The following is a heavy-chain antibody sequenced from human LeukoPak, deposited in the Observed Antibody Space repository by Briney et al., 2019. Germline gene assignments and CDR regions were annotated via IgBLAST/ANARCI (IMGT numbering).Heavy chain of an antibody. CDR2: ISSSGSTI. J-gene: IGHJ6*02. D-gene: IGHD3-3*01. CDR3: ARAPDYDFWSGYYPYYYYGMDV. V-gene: IGHV3-48*04. Sequence: GGSLRLSCVGSGFIFSSSAMSWVRQAPGKGLEWVSYISSSGSTIYYADSVKGRFTISRDNAKNSLYLQMNSLRAEDTAVYYCARAPDYDFWSGYYPYYYYGMDVWGQGTTVTVSS. CDR1: GFIFSSSA.